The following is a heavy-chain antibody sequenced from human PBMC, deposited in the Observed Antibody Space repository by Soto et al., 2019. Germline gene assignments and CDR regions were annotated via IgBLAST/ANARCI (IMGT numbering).Heavy chain of an antibody. D-gene: IGHD3-10*01. CDR3: AREGYYGSGSIQH. CDR1: GGSISSGGYS. Sequence: QLQLQESGSGLVKPSQTLSLTCAVSGGSISSGGYSWSWIRQPPGKGLEWIGYIYHSGSTYYNPSLKSRVTRSVDRSKNQFSLKLSSVTAADTAVYYCAREGYYGSGSIQHWGQGTLVTVSS. J-gene: IGHJ1*01. CDR2: IYHSGST. V-gene: IGHV4-30-2*01.